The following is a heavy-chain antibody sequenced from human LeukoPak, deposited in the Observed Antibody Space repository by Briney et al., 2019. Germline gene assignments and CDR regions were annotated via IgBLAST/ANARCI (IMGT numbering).Heavy chain of an antibody. CDR1: GGSISSYY. V-gene: IGHV4-59*01. Sequence: SETLSLTCTVSGGSISSYYWSWLRQPPGKGLEWIGYIYYSGSTNYNPSLKSRVTISVDTSKNQFSLKLSSVTAADTAVYYCARSGSNYDFWSGNAQDWFDPWGQGTLVTVSS. D-gene: IGHD3-3*01. CDR2: IYYSGST. J-gene: IGHJ5*02. CDR3: ARSGSNYDFWSGNAQDWFDP.